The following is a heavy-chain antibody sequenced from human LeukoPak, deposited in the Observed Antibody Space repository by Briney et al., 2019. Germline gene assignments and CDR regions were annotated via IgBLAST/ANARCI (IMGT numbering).Heavy chain of an antibody. CDR2: NYNRGTT. D-gene: IGHD6-13*01. CDR1: GGSISTYY. J-gene: IGHJ4*02. V-gene: IGHV4-59*01. Sequence: SETLSLTCSVSGGSISTYYWSWIRQHPGKGLEWIGYNYNRGTTNYNPSLKSRVTISVDRSKNQFSLSLTSVTAADTAVYYCARERASAGPHFEHWGRGILVTVSS. CDR3: ARERASAGPHFEH.